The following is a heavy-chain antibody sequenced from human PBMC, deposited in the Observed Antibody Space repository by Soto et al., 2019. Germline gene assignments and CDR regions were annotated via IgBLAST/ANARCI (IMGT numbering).Heavy chain of an antibody. D-gene: IGHD3-3*01. V-gene: IGHV4-61*01. Sequence: PSETLSLTCTVSGDSISGGIYYWSWIRQPPGKDLEWIGYIYYSGNTNYNPSLKSRVTISLDTSKNQFSLNLRSATAADTAVYYCARDVDFGEGKTWGQGTLVTVSS. CDR1: GDSISGGIYY. CDR3: ARDVDFGEGKT. J-gene: IGHJ5*02. CDR2: IYYSGNT.